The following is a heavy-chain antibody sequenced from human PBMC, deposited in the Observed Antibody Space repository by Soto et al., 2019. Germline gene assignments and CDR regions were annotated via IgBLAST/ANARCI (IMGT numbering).Heavy chain of an antibody. CDR1: GDTFNFYS. J-gene: IGHJ4*02. V-gene: IGHV1-69*04. CDR2: VNPIVSMS. CDR3: ATSYGSGYRAFDY. D-gene: IGHD3-10*01. Sequence: QVQLVQSGAEVKRPGSSVKVSCKASGDTFNFYSINWVRQAPGLGLEWMGRVNPIVSMSNYAQRFQGRVTMTADKSTSTAYMELSGLRSEDTAIYYCATSYGSGYRAFDYWGQGALVTASS.